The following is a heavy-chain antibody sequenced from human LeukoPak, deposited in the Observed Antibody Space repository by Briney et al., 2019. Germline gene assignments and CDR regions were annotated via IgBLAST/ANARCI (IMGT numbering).Heavy chain of an antibody. CDR2: INPNSGGI. CDR3: ARDAVDIVATIHNWFDP. Sequence: ASVKVSCKASGYTFTGYYMHWVRQAPGQGLEWMGWINPNSGGINYAQKFQGRVTMTRDTSISTAYMELSRLRSDDTAVYYCARDAVDIVATIHNWFDPWGQGTLVTVSS. J-gene: IGHJ5*02. D-gene: IGHD5-12*01. V-gene: IGHV1-2*02. CDR1: GYTFTGYY.